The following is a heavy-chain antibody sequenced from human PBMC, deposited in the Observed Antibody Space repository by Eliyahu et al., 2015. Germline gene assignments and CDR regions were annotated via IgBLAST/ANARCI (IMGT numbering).Heavy chain of an antibody. CDR2: FDPEDGET. CDR3: ATYDTKVVVSAREAFHI. CDR1: GYSLSDLP. Sequence: QVQVVQSGAEVKKTGASVKVSCKVSGYSLSDLPIHWVRQAPGKGLEWVGGFDPEDGETIYAQKFQGRVTMTEVTSTDTAYMELSSLRSEDTAVYYCATYDTKVVVSAREAFHIWGQGTVVTVSS. D-gene: IGHD2-15*01. J-gene: IGHJ3*02. V-gene: IGHV1-24*01.